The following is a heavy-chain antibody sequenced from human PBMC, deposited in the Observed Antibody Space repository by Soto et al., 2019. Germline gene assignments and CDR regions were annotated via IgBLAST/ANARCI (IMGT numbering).Heavy chain of an antibody. D-gene: IGHD2-15*01. CDR2: IIPIFGTA. CDR3: ARDGGSCSGGSCWGEVAY. J-gene: IGHJ4*02. V-gene: IGHV1-69*12. CDR1: GGTFSSYA. Sequence: QVQLVQSGAEVKKPGSSVKVSCKASGGTFSSYAISWVRQAPGQGLEWMGGIIPIFGTANYAQKFQGRVTITADESTSTACMALSRLRSEETDGYYCARDGGSCSGGSCWGEVAYWGQGTLVTVS.